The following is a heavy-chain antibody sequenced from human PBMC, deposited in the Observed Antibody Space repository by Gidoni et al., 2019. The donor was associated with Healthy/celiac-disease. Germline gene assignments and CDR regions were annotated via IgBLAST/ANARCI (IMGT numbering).Heavy chain of an antibody. Sequence: EVQLLESGGGLIQHGGSLRLSCAASGFTFISYAMSWVRQAPGKGLGWVSAISGSGGSTYYADAVKGRFTISRDNAKNTLYLKMNSLRAEDTAVYYCAKHGAFGELHTYYFDYWGQGTLVTVSS. J-gene: IGHJ4*02. V-gene: IGHV3-23*01. CDR1: GFTFISYA. CDR3: AKHGAFGELHTYYFDY. D-gene: IGHD3-10*01. CDR2: ISGSGGST.